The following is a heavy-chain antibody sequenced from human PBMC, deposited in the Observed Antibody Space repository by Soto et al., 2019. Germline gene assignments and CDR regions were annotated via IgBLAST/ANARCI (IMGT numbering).Heavy chain of an antibody. V-gene: IGHV1-18*01. D-gene: IGHD3-10*01. CDR1: GYTFTSYG. CDR2: ISAYNGNT. CDR3: ARDPVLLWFGELLSPSGGYYYYQAV. Sequence: ASVKVSCKASGYTFTSYGISWVRQAPGQGLEWMGWISAYNGNTNYAQKLQGRVTMTTDTSTSTAYMELRSLRSDDTAVYYCARDPVLLWFGELLSPSGGYYYYQAVSAKRTTVTVSS. J-gene: IGHJ6*03.